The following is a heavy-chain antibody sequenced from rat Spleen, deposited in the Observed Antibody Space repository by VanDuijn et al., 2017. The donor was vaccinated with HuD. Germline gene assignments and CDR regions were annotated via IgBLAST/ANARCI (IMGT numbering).Heavy chain of an antibody. CDR2: MWSGGST. CDR3: ARGPPRDDGNYYYGYYFDY. Sequence: QVQLMESGPGLVQPSETLSLTCTVSGFSLTSYNVHWVRQPPGKGLEWMGVMWSGGSTDYNSALKSRLSISRDTSKNQVFLKMNSLQSEDTTTYYCARGPPRDDGNYYYGYYFDYWGQGVMVTVSS. J-gene: IGHJ2*01. CDR1: GFSLTSYN. D-gene: IGHD1-12*02. V-gene: IGHV2-45*01.